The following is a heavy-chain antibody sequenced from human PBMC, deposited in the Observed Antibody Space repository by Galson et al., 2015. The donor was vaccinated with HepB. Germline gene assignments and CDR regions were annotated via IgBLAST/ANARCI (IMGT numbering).Heavy chain of an antibody. CDR2: INPNSGGT. J-gene: IGHJ6*03. D-gene: IGHD4-17*01. CDR1: GYTFTGFY. V-gene: IGHV1-2*06. Sequence: SVKVSCKASGYTFTGFYMHWVRQAPGQGLEWMGRINPNSGGTNYAQKFQGRVTMTRDTSISTAYMELSRLRSDDTAVYYCARERTRRTVTNSYYYYYMDVWGKGTTVTVSS. CDR3: ARERTRRTVTNSYYYYYMDV.